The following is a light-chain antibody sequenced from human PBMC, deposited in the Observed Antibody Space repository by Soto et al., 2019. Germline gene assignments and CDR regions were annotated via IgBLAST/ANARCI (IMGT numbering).Light chain of an antibody. CDR3: QYYGRSPRT. CDR2: GAS. V-gene: IGKV3-20*01. J-gene: IGKJ1*01. CDR1: QSVSSSY. Sequence: ESVLTQSPGTLSLSPGERATLSCRASQSVSSSYLAWYQQKPGQAPRLLIYGASSRATGIPDRFSGSGSGTDFTLTISRLEPEDFAVYYCQYYGRSPRTFGQGTKVDIK.